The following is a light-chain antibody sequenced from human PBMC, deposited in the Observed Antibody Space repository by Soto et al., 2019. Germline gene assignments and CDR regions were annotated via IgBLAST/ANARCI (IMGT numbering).Light chain of an antibody. CDR2: EVR. V-gene: IGLV2-8*01. J-gene: IGLJ1*01. CDR1: SSDVGGYNF. Sequence: QSALTQPPSASGSPGQSVTISCSGTSSDVGGYNFVSWYQQHPGKAPKFLIYEVRKQPSGVPARFSGSKSGNTASLTISGLQAEDEADYYCSSSAGSNNYVFGTGTKLTVL. CDR3: SSSAGSNNYV.